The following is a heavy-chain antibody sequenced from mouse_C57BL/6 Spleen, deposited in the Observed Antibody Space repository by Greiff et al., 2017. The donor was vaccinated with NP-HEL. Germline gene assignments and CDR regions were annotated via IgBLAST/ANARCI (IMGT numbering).Heavy chain of an antibody. CDR1: GFSLTSYG. CDR2: IWSGGST. J-gene: IGHJ3*01. CDR3: ARMGTLYYGNYEAWFAY. D-gene: IGHD2-1*01. V-gene: IGHV2-2*01. Sequence: QVQLKESGPGLVQPSQSLSITCTVSGFSLTSYGVHWVRQSPGKGLEWLGVIWSGGSTDYNAAFISRLSISKDNSKSQVFFKMNSLQADDTAIYYCARMGTLYYGNYEAWFAYWGQGTLVTVSA.